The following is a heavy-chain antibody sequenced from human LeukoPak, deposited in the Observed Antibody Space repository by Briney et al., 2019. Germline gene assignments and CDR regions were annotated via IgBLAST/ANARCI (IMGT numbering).Heavy chain of an antibody. D-gene: IGHD3-3*02. J-gene: IGHJ4*02. CDR2: VDYNGNI. Sequence: SETLSLTCTVVGGSISSRDENWIWIRQPPGKGLEWIGNVDYNGNIYYSPSLKSRALVSVDTSKNQVSLRLTSVTAADTAVYFCARSNHFWSGFLDTWGQGTLVTVSS. V-gene: IGHV4-39*07. CDR3: ARSNHFWSGFLDT. CDR1: GGSISSRDEN.